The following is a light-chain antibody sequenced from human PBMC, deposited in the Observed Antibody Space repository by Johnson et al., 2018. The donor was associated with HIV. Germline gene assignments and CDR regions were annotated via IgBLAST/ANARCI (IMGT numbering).Light chain of an antibody. Sequence: QPVLTQPPSVSAAPGQKVTISCSGSSSNIGNNYVSWYQQIPGTAPKLLIYDNNKRPSGIPDRFSGSKSGTSATLGITGLQTGDEADYFCGTWDSSLSAGRVFGTGTKVTVL. CDR3: GTWDSSLSAGRV. CDR2: DNN. CDR1: SSNIGNNY. V-gene: IGLV1-51*01. J-gene: IGLJ1*01.